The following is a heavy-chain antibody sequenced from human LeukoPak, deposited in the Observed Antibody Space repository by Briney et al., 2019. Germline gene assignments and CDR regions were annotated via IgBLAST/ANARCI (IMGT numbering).Heavy chain of an antibody. CDR1: GFTVSSNY. V-gene: IGHV3-66*02. CDR3: ARGYSTPDY. J-gene: IGHJ4*02. Sequence: GGSLRPSCAASGFTVSSNYMSWVRQAPGKGLEWVSVIYSGGSTYYAYSVKGRFTISRDNSKNTLYLQMNSLRAEDTAVCYCARGYSTPDYWGQGTLVTVSS. CDR2: IYSGGST. D-gene: IGHD4-11*01.